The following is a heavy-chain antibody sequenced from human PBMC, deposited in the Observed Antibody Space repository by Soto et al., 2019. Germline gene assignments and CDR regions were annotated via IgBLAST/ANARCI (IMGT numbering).Heavy chain of an antibody. Sequence: GGSLRLSCAASGFTFSSYWMSWVRQAPGKGLEWVANIKQDGSEKYYVDSVKGRFTISRDNAKNSLYLQMNSLRAEDTAVYYCARDEGDTAMVRYYYYYGMDVWGQGTTVTVSS. V-gene: IGHV3-7*03. J-gene: IGHJ6*02. CDR2: IKQDGSEK. CDR3: ARDEGDTAMVRYYYYYGMDV. CDR1: GFTFSSYW. D-gene: IGHD5-18*01.